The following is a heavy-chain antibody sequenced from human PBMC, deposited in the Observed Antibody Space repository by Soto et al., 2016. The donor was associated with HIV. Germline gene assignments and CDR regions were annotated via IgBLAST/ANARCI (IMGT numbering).Heavy chain of an antibody. CDR2: ITSRGRTI. Sequence: EVQLVESGGGLVQPGESLRLSCVASGFTFSSHNMNWVRQAPGKGLEYVSHITSRGRTIYYADSVKGRFTISRDNAKNSLYLQMSSLRAEDTAVYYCARGSYYYYYMDVWGQRATGHRLL. CDR3: ARGSYYYYYMDV. J-gene: IGHJ6*03. V-gene: IGHV3-48*04. CDR1: GFTFSSHN.